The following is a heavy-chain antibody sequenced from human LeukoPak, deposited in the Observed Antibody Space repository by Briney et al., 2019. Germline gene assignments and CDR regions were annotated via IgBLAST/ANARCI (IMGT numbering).Heavy chain of an antibody. J-gene: IGHJ5*02. V-gene: IGHV4-61*08. CDR2: GSGSGGT. D-gene: IGHD2-8*01. CDR3: GKNGQSGFPSAP. Sequence: PSETLSLTCTVSGGSISSGDYYWSWIRQPPGKGLEWIGEGSGSGGTKFNPSLKSRVTISADTSKNQFSLKLTSVTAADTAVYYCGKNGQSGFPSAPGGQETLAPAPS. CDR1: GGSISSGDYY.